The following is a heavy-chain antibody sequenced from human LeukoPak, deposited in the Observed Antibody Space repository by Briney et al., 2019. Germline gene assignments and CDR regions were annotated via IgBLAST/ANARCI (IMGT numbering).Heavy chain of an antibody. CDR2: ISYDGSNK. D-gene: IGHD6-13*01. V-gene: IGHV3-30*18. Sequence: GGSLRLSCAASGFTFSSYGMHWVRQAPGKGLEWVAVISYDGSNKYYADSVKGRFTISRDNSKNTLYLQMNSLRAEDTAVYYCAKDQFGYSSSWYHSTQKYYFDYWGQGTLVTVSS. CDR3: AKDQFGYSSSWYHSTQKYYFDY. J-gene: IGHJ4*02. CDR1: GFTFSSYG.